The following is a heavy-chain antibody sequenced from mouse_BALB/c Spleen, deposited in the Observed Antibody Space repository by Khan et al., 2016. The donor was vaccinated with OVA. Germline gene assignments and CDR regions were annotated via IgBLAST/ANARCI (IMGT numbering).Heavy chain of an antibody. Sequence: EVQLQESGPGLVKPSQSLSLTCTVTGYSIPSGYGWNWIRQFPGNKLEWMGYISYSGSTNYNPSLKSRISINRDTSKNQFFLQLNSVTTEDTATYYCARTARIKYWGQGTTLTVSS. CDR3: ARTARIKY. CDR1: GYSIPSGYG. D-gene: IGHD1-2*01. V-gene: IGHV3-2*02. J-gene: IGHJ2*01. CDR2: ISYSGST.